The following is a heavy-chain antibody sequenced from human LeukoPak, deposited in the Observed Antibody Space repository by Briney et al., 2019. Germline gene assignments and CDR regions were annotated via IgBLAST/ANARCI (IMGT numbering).Heavy chain of an antibody. CDR2: ISSSGSTI. D-gene: IGHD4-23*01. Sequence: SGGSLRLSCAASGFTFSSYAMSWVRQAPGKGLEWVSYISSSGSTIYYADSVKGRFTISRDNAKNSLYLQMNSLRAEDTAVYYCARVPRWYVIDYWGQGTLVTVSS. V-gene: IGHV3-48*03. J-gene: IGHJ4*02. CDR1: GFTFSSYA. CDR3: ARVPRWYVIDY.